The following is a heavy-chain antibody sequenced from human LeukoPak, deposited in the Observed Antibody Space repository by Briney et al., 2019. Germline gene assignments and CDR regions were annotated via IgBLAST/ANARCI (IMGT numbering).Heavy chain of an antibody. CDR2: IYYSGST. CDR3: ARRAAGYSYGYGDYNYYYYMDV. Sequence: SETLSLTCTVSGGSISSYYWSWIRQPPGKGLEWIGYIYYSGSTNYTPSLKRRVTISVDTSKNQFSLKLSSVTAADTVVYYCARRAAGYSYGYGDYNYYYYMDVWGKGTTVTVSS. CDR1: GGSISSYY. D-gene: IGHD5-18*01. J-gene: IGHJ6*03. V-gene: IGHV4-59*01.